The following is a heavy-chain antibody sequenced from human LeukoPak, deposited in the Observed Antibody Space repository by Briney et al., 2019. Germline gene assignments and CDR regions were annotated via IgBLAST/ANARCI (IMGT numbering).Heavy chain of an antibody. D-gene: IGHD3-10*01. CDR1: GGSISSYY. CDR3: ARHKHRSYGSGIDWFDP. J-gene: IGHJ5*02. CDR2: IYYSGST. V-gene: IGHV4-59*08. Sequence: SETLSLTCTVSGGSISSYYWSWIRQPPGKGLDWIGYIYYSGSTNYSPSFKSRVTISVDTSKNQFSLKLSSVTAADTAVYYCARHKHRSYGSGIDWFDPWGQGTLVTVSS.